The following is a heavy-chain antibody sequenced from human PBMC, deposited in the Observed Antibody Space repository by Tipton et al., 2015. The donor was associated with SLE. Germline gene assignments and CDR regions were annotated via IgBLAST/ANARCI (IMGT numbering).Heavy chain of an antibody. Sequence: TLSLTCAVYGVSFSNYYWTWIRQPPGKGLVWIGEVHHSGNATYSPSLQSRVTISVVTSKNHFSLNLKSVTAADTAVYYCASSPYCAGSPCYTLLDVWGQGTTVTVSS. V-gene: IGHV4-34*01. CDR2: VHHSGNA. J-gene: IGHJ6*02. CDR1: GVSFSNYY. CDR3: ASSPYCAGSPCYTLLDV. D-gene: IGHD2-8*02.